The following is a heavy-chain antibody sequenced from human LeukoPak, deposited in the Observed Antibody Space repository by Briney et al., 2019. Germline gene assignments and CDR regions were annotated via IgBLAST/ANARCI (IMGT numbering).Heavy chain of an antibody. CDR1: GGSISSYY. CDR3: ARLYGDYDY. J-gene: IGHJ4*02. V-gene: IGHV4-59*01. Sequence: SETLSLTCTVSGGSISSYYWSWIRQPPGKGLEWIGYIYYSGSTNYNPSLKSRVTISVDTSKNQFSLKLSSVTAADTAVYYCARLYGDYDYWGQGTLVTVSS. D-gene: IGHD4-17*01. CDR2: IYYSGST.